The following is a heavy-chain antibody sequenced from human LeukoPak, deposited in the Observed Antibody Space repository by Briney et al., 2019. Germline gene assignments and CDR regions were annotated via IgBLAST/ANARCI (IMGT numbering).Heavy chain of an antibody. D-gene: IGHD3-16*01. CDR2: IIPILGIA. V-gene: IGHV1-69*04. CDR3: ARDLGYEYYYMDV. Sequence: ASVKVSCKASGGTFSSYTISWVRQAPGQGLEWMGRIIPILGIANYAQKFQGRVTITADKSTSTAYMELSSLRSEDTAVYYCARDLGYEYYYMDVWGKGTTVTVSS. J-gene: IGHJ6*03. CDR1: GGTFSSYT.